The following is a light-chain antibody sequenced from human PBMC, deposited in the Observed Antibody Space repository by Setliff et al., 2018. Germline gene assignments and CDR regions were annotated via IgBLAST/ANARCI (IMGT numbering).Light chain of an antibody. V-gene: IGLV1-40*01. CDR1: SSDIGAGYT. J-gene: IGLJ1*01. CDR3: QSYGGSLSGDV. CDR2: GNX. Sequence: QSVLTQPPSVSGAPGQRVTISCTGTSSDIGAGYTVHWYQQVPGTAPKLLIYGNXXXXSGXXXXXXXXXXGTSASLAITGLQAEDEADYYCQSYGGSLSGDVFGSGTKVTVL.